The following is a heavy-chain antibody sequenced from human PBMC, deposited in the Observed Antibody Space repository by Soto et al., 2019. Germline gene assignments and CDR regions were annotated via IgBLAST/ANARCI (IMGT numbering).Heavy chain of an antibody. Sequence: GGSLRLSCVASGFTFSTYAMSWVRQAPGKGLEWVSALTPSGGETYYADSVKGRFTISRDNSKNTLYLQMNSLRAEDTAVYYCAKPSSADAFDIWGQGTMVTVSS. V-gene: IGHV3-23*01. CDR3: AKPSSADAFDI. CDR2: LTPSGGET. J-gene: IGHJ3*02. D-gene: IGHD2-2*01. CDR1: GFTFSTYA.